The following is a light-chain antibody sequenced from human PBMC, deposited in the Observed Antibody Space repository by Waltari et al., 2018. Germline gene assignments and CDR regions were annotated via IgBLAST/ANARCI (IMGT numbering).Light chain of an antibody. CDR3: QSFDSSHVV. Sequence: FMLTQPHSVSESPAKTVTISCTRSRGHIATNYVQWYQQRPGSAPTKVIYEDNQRPSGVPDRFSGSIDSSSNSASLIISGLKAEDEADYYCQSFDSSHVVFGGGTKLTVL. V-gene: IGLV6-57*03. CDR2: EDN. J-gene: IGLJ2*01. CDR1: RGHIATNY.